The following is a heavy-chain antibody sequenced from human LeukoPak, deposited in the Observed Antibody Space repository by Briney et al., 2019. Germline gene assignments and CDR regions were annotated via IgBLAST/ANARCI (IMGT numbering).Heavy chain of an antibody. V-gene: IGHV3-48*03. CDR2: ITGGGDTI. J-gene: IGHJ4*02. CDR3: ARERTTIVSGTTIGAY. Sequence: LSLTCTVSGGSISSSSYYWGWVRQAPGKGLEWISYITGGGDTIYYADSVKGRFTISRDNAKNSLYLQMNSLRADDTAVYYCARERTTIVSGTTIGAYWGQGTLVTVSS. CDR1: GGSISSSSYY. D-gene: IGHD2/OR15-2a*01.